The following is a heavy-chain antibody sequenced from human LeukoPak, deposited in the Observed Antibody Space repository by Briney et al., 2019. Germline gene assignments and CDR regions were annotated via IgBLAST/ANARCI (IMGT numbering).Heavy chain of an antibody. J-gene: IGHJ4*02. CDR3: ARAMNDYGDYVTPFDY. D-gene: IGHD4-17*01. CDR2: ISGSAGRT. V-gene: IGHV3-23*01. CDR1: GFTFSSYA. Sequence: GGSLRLSCAASGFTFSSYAMSWVRQAPGKGLEWVSSISGSAGRTYYADSVKGRFTISRDNSKNTLYLQMNSLRDEDTAVYYCARAMNDYGDYVTPFDYWGQGTLVTVSS.